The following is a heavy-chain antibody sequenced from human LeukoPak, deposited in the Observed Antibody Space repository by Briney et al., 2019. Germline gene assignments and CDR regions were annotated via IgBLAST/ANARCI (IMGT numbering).Heavy chain of an antibody. CDR3: ARDRYYDSSGWGAFDI. V-gene: IGHV3-7*03. J-gene: IGHJ3*02. CDR1: AFTFISYW. D-gene: IGHD3-22*01. CDR2: IKQVGSDK. Sequence: PGGSLTLSCAASAFTFISYWMSWVRQPAGRGLEWVTNIKQVGSDKYYVDSVTGRFTISRDTAKNSLYLQMNSLRAEDTALYYCARDRYYDSSGWGAFDIWGQGTMVTVSS.